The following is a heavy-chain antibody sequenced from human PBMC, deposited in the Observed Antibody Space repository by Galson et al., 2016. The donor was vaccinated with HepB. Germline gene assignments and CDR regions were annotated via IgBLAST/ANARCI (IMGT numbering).Heavy chain of an antibody. CDR1: GFTFSSFA. D-gene: IGHD3-16*01. V-gene: IGHV3-23*01. Sequence: SLRLSCAASGFTFSSFAMTWVRQAPGKGLEWLSLITGSGGTFYAGSVKGRFIVSRDNSKSTLYLQMSSLTAEDTAVFYCVKEGGTPVFWWGQGTLVTVSS. CDR3: VKEGGTPVFW. CDR2: ITGSGGT. J-gene: IGHJ4*02.